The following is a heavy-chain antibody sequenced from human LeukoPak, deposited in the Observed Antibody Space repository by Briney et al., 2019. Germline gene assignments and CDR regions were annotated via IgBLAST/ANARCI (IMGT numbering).Heavy chain of an antibody. D-gene: IGHD6-13*01. J-gene: IGHJ4*02. Sequence: SGTLSLTCAVSGYSISSGYYWGWIRQPPGKGLEWIGSIYHSGSTYYNPSLKSRVTISVDTSENQFSLKLSSVTAADTAVYYCASWYSSSGNYFDYWGQGTLVTVSS. CDR1: GYSISSGYY. CDR2: IYHSGST. V-gene: IGHV4-38-2*01. CDR3: ASWYSSSGNYFDY.